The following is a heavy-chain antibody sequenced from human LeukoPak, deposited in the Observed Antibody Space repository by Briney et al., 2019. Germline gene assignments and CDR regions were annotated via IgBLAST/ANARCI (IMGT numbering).Heavy chain of an antibody. CDR3: ARPSSGWYGVFDY. D-gene: IGHD6-19*01. CDR2: IIPIFGTA. V-gene: IGHV1-69*05. Sequence: SVKVSCKASGGTFSSYAISWVRQAPGQGLEWMGRIIPIFGTANYAQKFQGRVTITTDEATSTAYMELSSLRSEDTAVYYCARPSSGWYGVFDYWGQGTLVTVSS. J-gene: IGHJ4*02. CDR1: GGTFSSYA.